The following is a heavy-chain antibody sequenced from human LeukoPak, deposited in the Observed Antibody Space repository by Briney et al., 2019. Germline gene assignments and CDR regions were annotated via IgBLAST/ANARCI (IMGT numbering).Heavy chain of an antibody. CDR2: IYYSGST. Sequence: SETLSLTCTVSGDSISSYYWSWIRQPPGKGLESIGYIYYSGSTNYNPSLKSRVTISVDTSKNQFSLKLSSVTAADTAVYYCARLWISQWLVAYYFDYWGQGTLVTVSS. D-gene: IGHD6-19*01. CDR3: ARLWISQWLVAYYFDY. V-gene: IGHV4-59*08. J-gene: IGHJ4*02. CDR1: GDSISSYY.